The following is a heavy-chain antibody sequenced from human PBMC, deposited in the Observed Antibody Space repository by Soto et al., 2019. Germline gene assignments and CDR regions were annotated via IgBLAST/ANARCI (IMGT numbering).Heavy chain of an antibody. CDR1: EDTFRNYA. Sequence: SVKVSCKASEDTFRNYAISWVRQAPGQGLEWMGGIIPIFGTANYAQXFQGRVTITADTSANTVYLELSSLRSEDTAVYYCASTKYDSXXXXYWYLGLXGXGTLVTVSS. CDR3: ASTKYDSXXXXYWYLGL. J-gene: IGHJ2*01. V-gene: IGHV1-69*06. D-gene: IGHD3-22*01. CDR2: IIPIFGTA.